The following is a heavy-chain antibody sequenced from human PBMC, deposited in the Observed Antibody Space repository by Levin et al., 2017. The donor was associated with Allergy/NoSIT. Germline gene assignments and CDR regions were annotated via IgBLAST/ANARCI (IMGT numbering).Heavy chain of an antibody. CDR3: AKGEAVAERFDAFDI. J-gene: IGHJ3*02. Sequence: GESLKISCAASGFTFSSYGMHWVRQAPGKGLEWVAVISYDGSNKYYADSVKGRFTISRDNSKNTLYLQMNSLRAEDTAVYYCAKGEAVAERFDAFDIWGQGTMVTVSS. CDR1: GFTFSSYG. D-gene: IGHD6-19*01. V-gene: IGHV3-30*18. CDR2: ISYDGSNK.